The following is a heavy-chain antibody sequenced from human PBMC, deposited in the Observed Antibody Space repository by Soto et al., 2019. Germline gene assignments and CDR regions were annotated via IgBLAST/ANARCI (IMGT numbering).Heavy chain of an antibody. CDR1: GFTFRSYA. D-gene: IGHD6-19*01. Sequence: EWQLLEAGGGLVQPGGSLRLSCAAAGFTFRSYAMNWVRQAPGKGLEWVSVISGSGGSTYYADSVKGRFTISRDNSKNTLYLQMNILRSEDTAVYYCARGSSGWYFDYCGQGTLVTVSA. V-gene: IGHV3-23*01. CDR2: ISGSGGST. CDR3: ARGSSGWYFDY. J-gene: IGHJ4*02.